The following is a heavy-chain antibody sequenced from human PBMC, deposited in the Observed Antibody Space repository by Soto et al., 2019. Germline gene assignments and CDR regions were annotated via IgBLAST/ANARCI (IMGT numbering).Heavy chain of an antibody. CDR2: TSYDGINT. CDR3: AKDRDSGSYYGRYAFDI. J-gene: IGHJ3*02. D-gene: IGHD1-26*01. CDR1: GFIFNSYG. Sequence: QVEVVESGGGVVQPGRSLRLSCAGSGFIFNSYGMHWVRHPPGKGLDWVAFTSYDGINTYYADSVKGRFTMSRDNFKNTLSLQMNSLRLDDTALYYCAKDRDSGSYYGRYAFDIWSQGTMVIVSS. V-gene: IGHV3-30*18.